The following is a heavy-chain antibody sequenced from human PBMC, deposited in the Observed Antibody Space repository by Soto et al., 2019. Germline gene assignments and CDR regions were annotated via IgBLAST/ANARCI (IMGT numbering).Heavy chain of an antibody. CDR2: IIPMFPTT. D-gene: IGHD2-21*01. V-gene: IGHV1-69*06. CDR1: GDTFGRNE. CDR3: TNDGDSADYVY. J-gene: IGHJ4*02. Sequence: QVHLVQSGPEVKRPGSSVKVSCKASGDTFGRNEIHWVRQAPGQGIEWMGGIIPMFPTTNYAQKSKGRLTIYTDKSTVTAYMEMTSVIPEGTAVYYSTNDGDSADYVYCGQGGLVNVAA.